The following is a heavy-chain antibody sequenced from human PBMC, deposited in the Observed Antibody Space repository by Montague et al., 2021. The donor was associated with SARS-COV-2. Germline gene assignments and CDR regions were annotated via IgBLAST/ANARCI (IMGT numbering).Heavy chain of an antibody. CDR3: ARHGIRVYRDFYHGLD. D-gene: IGHD2-21*02. CDR2: IYYSGST. CDR1: GGSIVSSTYY. J-gene: IGHJ4*02. V-gene: IGHV4-39*01. Sequence: SETLSLTCTVSGGSIVSSTYYWDWIRQPPGQGLEYIGSIYYSGSTFYNPSLKSRVTMSVDTSRHQFSLNLTSVTAADTAIYYCARHGIRVYRDFYHGLDWGRGILAIVSS.